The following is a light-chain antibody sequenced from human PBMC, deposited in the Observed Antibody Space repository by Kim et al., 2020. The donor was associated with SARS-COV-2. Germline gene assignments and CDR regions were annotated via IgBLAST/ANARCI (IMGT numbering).Light chain of an antibody. CDR1: SSNIGSNT. V-gene: IGLV1-44*01. J-gene: IGLJ3*02. CDR3: AAWDDSLNGPWM. Sequence: QSVLTQPPSASGTPGQRVAISCSASSSNIGSNTVNWYQQLPGTAPKLLIYSNNQQPSGVPDRFSGSKSGTSASLAISGLQSEDEADYYCAAWDDSLNGPWMFGGGTQLTVL. CDR2: SNN.